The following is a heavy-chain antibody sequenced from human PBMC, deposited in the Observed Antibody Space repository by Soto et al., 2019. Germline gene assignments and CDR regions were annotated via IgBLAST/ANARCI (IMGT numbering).Heavy chain of an antibody. Sequence: PSETLALACTVSDGSISNYYWSWIRQPAGKGLEWIGRISTSGTTYYNPSLKSRVTMSVDTSKNQFSLKLSSVTAADTAVYYCARVGPKFYYYYGMDVWGHGTTVTVSS. CDR1: DGSISNYY. CDR3: ARVGPKFYYYYGMDV. CDR2: ISTSGTT. V-gene: IGHV4-4*07. J-gene: IGHJ6*02. D-gene: IGHD3-16*01.